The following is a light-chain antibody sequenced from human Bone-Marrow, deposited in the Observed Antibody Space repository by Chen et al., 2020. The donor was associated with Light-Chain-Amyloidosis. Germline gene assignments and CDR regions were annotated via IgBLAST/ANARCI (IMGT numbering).Light chain of an antibody. V-gene: IGKV4-1*01. CDR2: WAS. CDR3: QQYYSVPFT. Sequence: DIVMTQSPYSLALSLGDRATITCKSSQILFYLSNNQDYLAWYQQKAGQPPKLLMQWASIRKSGVPDRFSGSGSGTDFTLTISSLQSEDVAVYYCQQYYSVPFTFGPGTKVEIK. J-gene: IGKJ3*01. CDR1: QILFYLSNNQDY.